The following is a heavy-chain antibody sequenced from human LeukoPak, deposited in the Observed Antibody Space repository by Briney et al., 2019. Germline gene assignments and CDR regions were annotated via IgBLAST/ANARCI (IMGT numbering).Heavy chain of an antibody. J-gene: IGHJ4*02. V-gene: IGHV3-33*01. CDR3: ARDREDGYKYFDY. CDR2: IWSDASNI. Sequence: GGSLRLSCAASGYTFRKYGMHWVRQAPGRGLEWVALIWSDASNIFYGDSVKGRFTISRNNSKNILYLEMNSLRAEDTAVYYCARDREDGYKYFDYWGQGTLVTVSS. D-gene: IGHD5-24*01. CDR1: GYTFRKYG.